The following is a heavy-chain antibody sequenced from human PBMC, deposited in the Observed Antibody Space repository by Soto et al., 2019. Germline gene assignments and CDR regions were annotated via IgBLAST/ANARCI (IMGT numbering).Heavy chain of an antibody. CDR3: ATGGYCSSSTCYNFFDY. D-gene: IGHD2-2*02. CDR1: GYSFTTYW. Sequence: HGESLKISCKGSGYSFTTYWIGWVRQMPGKGLEWMGIIYPGDSDTRYGPSFQGQVTISADKSISTAYLQWSSLKASDTAMYYCATGGYCSSSTCYNFFDYWGQGTLVTVSS. J-gene: IGHJ4*02. V-gene: IGHV5-51*01. CDR2: IYPGDSDT.